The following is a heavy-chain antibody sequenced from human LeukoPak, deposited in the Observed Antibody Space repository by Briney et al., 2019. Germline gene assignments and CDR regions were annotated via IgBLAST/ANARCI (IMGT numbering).Heavy chain of an antibody. CDR1: GGSFSGYY. CDR2: IKHSGRT. CDR3: ASGFTIFGLLYFDY. Sequence: NPSETLSLTCAVYGGSFSGYYWGWIRQPPGKGLEWIGEIKHSGRTNYHPSLKSRATISVDTSKNQFSLKLSSMTAAAPAGDYLASGFTIFGLLYFDYWGQGTLVTVSS. D-gene: IGHD3-3*01. J-gene: IGHJ4*02. V-gene: IGHV4-34*01.